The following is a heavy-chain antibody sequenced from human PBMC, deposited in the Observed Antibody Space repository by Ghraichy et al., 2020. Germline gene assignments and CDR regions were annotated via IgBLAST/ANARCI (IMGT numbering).Heavy chain of an antibody. J-gene: IGHJ4*02. Sequence: SETLSLTCTVSGGSISSYYWSWIRQPPGKGLEWIGYIYYSGSTNYNPSLKSRVTISVDTSKNQFSLKLSSVTAADTAVYYCARDRRGYGDYVDYWGQGTLVTVSS. V-gene: IGHV4-59*01. CDR3: ARDRRGYGDYVDY. CDR1: GGSISSYY. D-gene: IGHD4-17*01. CDR2: IYYSGST.